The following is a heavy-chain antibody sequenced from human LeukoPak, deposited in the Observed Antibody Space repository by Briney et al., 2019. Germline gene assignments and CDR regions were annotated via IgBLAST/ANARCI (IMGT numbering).Heavy chain of an antibody. V-gene: IGHV4-34*01. CDR2: INHSGST. CDR1: GGSFSGYC. Sequence: SETLSLTCAVYGGSFSGYCWNWIRQPPGKGLEWIGEINHSGSTNYNPSLKSRVTISVDTSKNQFSLKLSSVTAADTAVYYCARVKSAARRNYNWFDPWGQGTLVTVSS. J-gene: IGHJ5*02. D-gene: IGHD6-6*01. CDR3: ARVKSAARRNYNWFDP.